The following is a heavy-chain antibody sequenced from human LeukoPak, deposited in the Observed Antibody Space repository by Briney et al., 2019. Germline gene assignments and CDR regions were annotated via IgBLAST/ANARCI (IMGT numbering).Heavy chain of an antibody. V-gene: IGHV3-48*03. D-gene: IGHD6-13*01. CDR3: ARGYSSSWIDAFDI. J-gene: IGHJ3*02. Sequence: AGGSLRLSCAASGFTFSSYEMNWVRQAPGKGLEWVSYISSSGSTIYYADSVKGRFTISRDNAKNSLYLQMNSLRAEDTAVYYCARGYSSSWIDAFDIWGQGTMVTVSS. CDR2: ISSSGSTI. CDR1: GFTFSSYE.